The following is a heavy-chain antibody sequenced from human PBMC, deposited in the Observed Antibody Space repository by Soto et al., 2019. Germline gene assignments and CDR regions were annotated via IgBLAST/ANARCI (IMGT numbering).Heavy chain of an antibody. CDR1: GGTFSSYA. D-gene: IGHD5-12*01. CDR2: IIPIFGTA. CDR3: ARSRRDGYNPPAFDI. J-gene: IGHJ3*02. Sequence: SVKVSCKASGGTFSSYAISWVRQAPGQGLEWMGGIIPIFGTANYAQKFQGRVTITADKSTSTAYMELSSLRSEDTAVYYCARSRRDGYNPPAFDIWGQGTMVTVSS. V-gene: IGHV1-69*06.